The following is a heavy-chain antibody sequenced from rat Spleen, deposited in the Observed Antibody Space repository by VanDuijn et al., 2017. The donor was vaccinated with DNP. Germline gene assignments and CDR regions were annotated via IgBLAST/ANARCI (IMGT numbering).Heavy chain of an antibody. Sequence: EVQLQESGPDLVKPSQSLSLTCSVTGYSITSNYWGWIRKFPGNKMEYIGHISYSGSTNYNPSLRSRISITRDTSKNHFFLHLNSVTTEDTATYYCARWTRYFDYWGQGVMVTVSS. CDR2: ISYSGST. J-gene: IGHJ2*01. CDR3: ARWTRYFDY. V-gene: IGHV3-1*01. CDR1: GYSITSNY. D-gene: IGHD1-7*01.